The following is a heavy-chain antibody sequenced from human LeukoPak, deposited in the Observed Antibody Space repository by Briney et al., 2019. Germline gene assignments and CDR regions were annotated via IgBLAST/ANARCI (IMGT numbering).Heavy chain of an antibody. V-gene: IGHV1-18*01. CDR2: ISAYNGNT. D-gene: IGHD2-15*01. CDR3: ARSRGIYCSGGSCYVDWFDP. J-gene: IGHJ5*02. CDR1: GYTFTSYG. Sequence: ASVKVSCKASGYTFTSYGISWVRQAPGQGLEWMVWISAYNGNTNYAQKLQGRVTMTTDTSTSTAYMELRSLRSDDTAVYYCARSRGIYCSGGSCYVDWFDPWGQGTLVTVSS.